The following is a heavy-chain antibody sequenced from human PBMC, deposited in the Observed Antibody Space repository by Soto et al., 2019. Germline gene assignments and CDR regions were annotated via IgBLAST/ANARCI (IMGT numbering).Heavy chain of an antibody. D-gene: IGHD3-9*01. CDR1: GGSISSDGYS. Sequence: TLSLPFAVSGGSISSDGYSWSFIRQPPGKGLALIGYIYHNGSTYYIPSLKSRVTISVDRSKNQFSLKLSYVTDADTAVYYCARGERYFDWLPIDYWGQGTLVTVSS. J-gene: IGHJ4*02. CDR2: IYHNGST. V-gene: IGHV4-30-2*01. CDR3: ARGERYFDWLPIDY.